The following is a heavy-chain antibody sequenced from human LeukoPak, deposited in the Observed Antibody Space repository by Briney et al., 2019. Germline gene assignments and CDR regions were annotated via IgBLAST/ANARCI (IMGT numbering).Heavy chain of an antibody. D-gene: IGHD3-9*01. J-gene: IGHJ6*02. Sequence: SETLSLTCTVSGVSISSYYWSWIRQPPGKGLEWIGYIYYSGSTNYNPSLKSRVTISVDTSKNQFSLKLSSVTAADTAVYYCARGAHPLRYFDRYYYYYGMDVWGQGTTVTVSS. V-gene: IGHV4-59*01. CDR2: IYYSGST. CDR1: GVSISSYY. CDR3: ARGAHPLRYFDRYYYYYGMDV.